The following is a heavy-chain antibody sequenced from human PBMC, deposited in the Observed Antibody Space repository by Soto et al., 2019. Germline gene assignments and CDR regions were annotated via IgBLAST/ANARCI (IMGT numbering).Heavy chain of an antibody. CDR1: GYTFTGYY. CDR3: AVYCSGGSCYPDWFDP. CDR2: INPNSGGT. J-gene: IGHJ5*02. D-gene: IGHD2-15*01. V-gene: IGHV1-2*02. Sequence: ASVKVSCKASGYTFTGYYMHWVRQAPGQGLEWMGWINPNSGGTNYAQKFQGRVTMTRDTSISTAYMELSRLRSDDTAVYYCAVYCSGGSCYPDWFDPWGQGTLVTVSS.